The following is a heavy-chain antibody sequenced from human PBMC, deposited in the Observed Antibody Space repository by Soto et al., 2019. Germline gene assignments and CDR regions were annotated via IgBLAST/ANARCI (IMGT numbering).Heavy chain of an antibody. CDR2: ISAYNGNT. D-gene: IGHD3-16*01. CDR3: ARDAHPFARFNYFDS. J-gene: IGHJ4*02. CDR1: GYSFSNYV. Sequence: QVQLVQSGSEVQKPGASVTVSCKASGYSFSNYVISWVRQAPGQGLEWMGWISAYNGNTNYVQKFQGRVSMPTDTPTSTVSLALRSLRSDDTAVYYCARDAHPFARFNYFDSWGQGTLVTVSS. V-gene: IGHV1-18*04.